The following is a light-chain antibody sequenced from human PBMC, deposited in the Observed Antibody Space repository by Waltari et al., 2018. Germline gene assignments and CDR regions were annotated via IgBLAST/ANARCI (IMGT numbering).Light chain of an antibody. CDR3: QAWDSSTVLV. J-gene: IGLJ3*02. V-gene: IGLV3-1*01. Sequence: SYELTQPPSVSVSPGQTASITCSGDQLGDKYACWYQQKPGQSPVLVIYQDSKRPSGIPERFSGSNSGNTATLTISGTQAMDEADYYCQAWDSSTVLVFGGGTKLTVL. CDR1: QLGDKY. CDR2: QDS.